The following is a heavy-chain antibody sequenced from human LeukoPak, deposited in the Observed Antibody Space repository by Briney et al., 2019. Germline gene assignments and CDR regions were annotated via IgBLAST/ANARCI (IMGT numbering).Heavy chain of an antibody. CDR2: IYYSRST. J-gene: IGHJ5*02. D-gene: IGHD3-9*01. CDR3: ARGRRSYDILTGYTVGAWFDP. CDR1: GGSISSSSYY. V-gene: IGHV4-39*07. Sequence: SEALSLTCTVSGGSISSSSYYWGWIRQPPGKGLEWIGSIYYSRSTYYNPSLKSRVTISVDTSKNQFSLKLSSVTAADTAVYYCARGRRSYDILTGYTVGAWFDPWGQGTLVTVSS.